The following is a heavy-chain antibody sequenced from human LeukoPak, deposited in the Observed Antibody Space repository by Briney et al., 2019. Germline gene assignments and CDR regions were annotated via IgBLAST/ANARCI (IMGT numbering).Heavy chain of an antibody. D-gene: IGHD3-22*01. V-gene: IGHV3-21*01. CDR2: ISSTSTFI. J-gene: IGHJ6*03. CDR1: GFTFSRYS. CDR3: ARDYFDSSDYPQTYYYYYMDV. Sequence: GGSLRLSCAASGFTFSRYSMNWVRQAPGKGLGWVASISSTSTFIYSADSVKGRFTISRDTAKNSLFLQTNSLRAEDTAIYYCARDYFDSSDYPQTYYYYYMDVWGKGTTVTVSS.